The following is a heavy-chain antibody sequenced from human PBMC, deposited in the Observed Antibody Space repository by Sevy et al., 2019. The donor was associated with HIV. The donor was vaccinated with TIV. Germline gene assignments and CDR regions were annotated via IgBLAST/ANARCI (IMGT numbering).Heavy chain of an antibody. D-gene: IGHD6-19*01. V-gene: IGHV3-7*01. CDR3: ARIGEVEGAGPRRYYYYGMDV. J-gene: IGHJ6*02. CDR2: IKQDGSEK. Sequence: GGSLRLSCAASGFTFSSYGMSWVRQAPGKGLEWVANIKQDGSEKYYVDSVKGRFTISRDNAKNSLYLQMNSLRAEDTAVDYCARIGEVEGAGPRRYYYYGMDVWGQGTTVTVSS. CDR1: GFTFSSYG.